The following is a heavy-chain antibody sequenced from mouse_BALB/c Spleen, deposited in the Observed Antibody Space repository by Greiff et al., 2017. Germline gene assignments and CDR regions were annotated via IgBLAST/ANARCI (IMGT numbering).Heavy chain of an antibody. CDR3: TRGEIYYDYDGDY. J-gene: IGHJ2*01. Sequence: VQLQQSGTVLARPGASVKMSCKASGYTFTSYWMHWVKQRPGQGLEWIGAIYPGNSDTSYNQKFKGKAKLTAVTSTSTAYMELSSLTTEDSAVYYCTRGEIYYDYDGDYWGQGTTLTVSS. V-gene: IGHV1-5*01. D-gene: IGHD2-4*01. CDR1: GYTFTSYW. CDR2: IYPGNSDT.